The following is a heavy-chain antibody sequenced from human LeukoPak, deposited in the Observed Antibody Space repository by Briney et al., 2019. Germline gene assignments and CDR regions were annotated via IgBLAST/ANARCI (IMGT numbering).Heavy chain of an antibody. J-gene: IGHJ6*03. Sequence: GGSLRLSCAASGFTFSSYSMNWVRQAPGKGPEWVSSISSSSSYIYYADSVKGRLTIYRENAKNSLYLQMNRLTAEHTAVYYCAKILAQNYYYYMDVWGKGTTVTVSS. CDR3: AKILAQNYYYYMDV. CDR1: GFTFSSYS. V-gene: IGHV3-21*01. CDR2: ISSSSSYI.